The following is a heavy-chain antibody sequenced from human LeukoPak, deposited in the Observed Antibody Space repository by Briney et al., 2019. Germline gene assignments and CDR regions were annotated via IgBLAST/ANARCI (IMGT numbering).Heavy chain of an antibody. J-gene: IGHJ6*02. CDR3: ARALNWLLSYYYYGMDV. D-gene: IGHD3-9*01. Sequence: GGSLRLSCAASGFTFSSYGMHWVRQAPGKGLEWVAFIRYDGSNKYYADSVKGRFTISRDNSKNTLYLQMNSLRAEDTAVYYCARALNWLLSYYYYGMDVWGQGTTVTVSS. CDR2: IRYDGSNK. CDR1: GFTFSSYG. V-gene: IGHV3-30*02.